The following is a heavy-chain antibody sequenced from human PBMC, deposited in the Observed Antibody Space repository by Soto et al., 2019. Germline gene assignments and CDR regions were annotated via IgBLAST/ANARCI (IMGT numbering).Heavy chain of an antibody. D-gene: IGHD2-8*01. Sequence: SETLSLTCAVSGGSISSGGYSWSWIRQPPGKCLEWIGYIYHSGSTYYNPSLKSRVTISVDRSKNQFPLKLSSVTAADTAVYYCARGGYCTNGVCSHFDYWGQGTLVTVYS. CDR1: GGSISSGGYS. CDR2: IYHSGST. V-gene: IGHV4-30-2*01. CDR3: ARGGYCTNGVCSHFDY. J-gene: IGHJ4*02.